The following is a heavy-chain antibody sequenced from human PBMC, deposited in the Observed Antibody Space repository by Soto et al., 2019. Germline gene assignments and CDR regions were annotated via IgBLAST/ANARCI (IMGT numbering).Heavy chain of an antibody. D-gene: IGHD2-21*01. CDR3: ATYRPGGDWSTLRSHY. Sequence: EVPLLESGGELVQPGGSLRLSCAASGFTFNTYWMQWVRQAPGRGLDWVANVNLDGTETNYVDSVRGRFTISRDSAKNSLHLQMNSLRVEDTAVYYCATYRPGGDWSTLRSHYWGQGILVTVSS. J-gene: IGHJ4*02. CDR2: VNLDGTET. V-gene: IGHV3-7*05. CDR1: GFTFNTYW.